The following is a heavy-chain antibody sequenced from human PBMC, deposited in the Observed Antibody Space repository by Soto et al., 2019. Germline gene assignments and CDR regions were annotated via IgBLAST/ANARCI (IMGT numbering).Heavy chain of an antibody. V-gene: IGHV3-30-3*01. CDR1: GFTFGHYA. CDR3: AREEYGEQYLDY. J-gene: IGHJ4*02. D-gene: IGHD4-17*01. Sequence: SLRLSCAASGFTFGHYAMHWVRQAPGKGLEWVAVISYEGSKIHYADSVRDRFTISRANFKNTLYLQMNSLRDGDTAMYYCAREEYGEQYLDYWGQGALVTVSS. CDR2: ISYEGSKI.